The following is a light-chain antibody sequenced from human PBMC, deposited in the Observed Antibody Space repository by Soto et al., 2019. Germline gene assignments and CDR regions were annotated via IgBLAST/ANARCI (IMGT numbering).Light chain of an antibody. CDR2: DAS. CDR3: QQYDNLHLS. Sequence: DIQMTQSPSSLSASVGDRVTITCQASQDISNYLNWYQQKPGKAPKLLIYDASNLETGVPSRFSGSGSGTDFTFTISSLQPEDIAKYYWQQYDNLHLSFVPGTKVDIK. CDR1: QDISNY. V-gene: IGKV1-33*01. J-gene: IGKJ3*01.